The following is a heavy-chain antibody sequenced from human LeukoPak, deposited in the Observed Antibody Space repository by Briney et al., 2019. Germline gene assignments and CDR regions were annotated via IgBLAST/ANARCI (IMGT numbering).Heavy chain of an antibody. CDR3: ARSKVVVAATGGYYYYGMDV. D-gene: IGHD2-15*01. CDR2: IYSGGSA. Sequence: PGRSLRLSCAASGFTFDDYAMHWVRQAPGKGLEWVSVIYSGGSAYYADSVKGRFTISRDNSKNTLYLQMNSLRAEDTAVYYCARSKVVVAATGGYYYYGMDVWGQGTTVTVPS. J-gene: IGHJ6*02. V-gene: IGHV3-53*01. CDR1: GFTFDDYA.